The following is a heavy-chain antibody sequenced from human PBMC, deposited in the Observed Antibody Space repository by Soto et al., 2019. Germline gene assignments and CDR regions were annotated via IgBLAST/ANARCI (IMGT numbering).Heavy chain of an antibody. V-gene: IGHV2-5*02. CDR1: GFSLSTSGVG. Sequence: QITLKESGPTLVKPTQTLTLTCTFSGFSLSTSGVGVGWIRQSPGKALEWLALIYWDDDKRYSPSLKTRLTITKCTSKNQMVLTMTNTDPVDTATYYCVHSILMRLGTHILWCTFNIWGQGTMVTVSS. J-gene: IGHJ3*02. D-gene: IGHD3-16*01. CDR2: IYWDDDK. CDR3: VHSILMRLGTHILWCTFNI.